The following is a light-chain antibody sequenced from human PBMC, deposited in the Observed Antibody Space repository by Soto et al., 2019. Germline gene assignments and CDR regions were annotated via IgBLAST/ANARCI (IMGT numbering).Light chain of an antibody. V-gene: IGKV3-20*01. CDR3: QQYGSSTET. CDR2: GAS. CDR1: QSVSSSY. Sequence: EIVLTQSPGTLSLSPGERATLSCRASQSVSSSYLAWYQQKPGQAPRLLIYGASSRATGIPDRLSGSGSGTDFTLTISRLEPEDFAVYYCQQYGSSTETFGQGTKVDIK. J-gene: IGKJ1*01.